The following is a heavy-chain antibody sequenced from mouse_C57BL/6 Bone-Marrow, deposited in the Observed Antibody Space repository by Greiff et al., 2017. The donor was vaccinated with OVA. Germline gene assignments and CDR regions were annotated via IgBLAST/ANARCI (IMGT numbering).Heavy chain of an antibody. CDR3: AKGADRGGWYFDV. CDR1: GFSLTSYG. CDR2: IWSGGST. V-gene: IGHV2-5*01. J-gene: IGHJ1*03. Sequence: VQVVESGPGLVQPSQSLSITCTVSGFSLTSYGVHWVRQSPGKGLEWLGVIWSGGSTDYKAAFMSRLSITKDNSKGQVFFKMNRLQADDTAIYYCAKGADRGGWYFDVWGTGTTVTVSS.